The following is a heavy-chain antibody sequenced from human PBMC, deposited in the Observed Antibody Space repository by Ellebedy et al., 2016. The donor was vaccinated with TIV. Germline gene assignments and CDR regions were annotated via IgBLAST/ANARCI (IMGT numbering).Heavy chain of an antibody. Sequence: AASVKVSCKASGYTFTGYYMHWVRQAPGQGLEWMGWINPNSGGTNYAQKFQGWVTMTRDTSISTAYMELSRLRSDDTAVYSCARDLGHIWGSIDYWGQGTLVSVSS. CDR3: ARDLGHIWGSIDY. CDR1: GYTFTGYY. J-gene: IGHJ4*02. D-gene: IGHD3-16*01. V-gene: IGHV1-2*04. CDR2: INPNSGGT.